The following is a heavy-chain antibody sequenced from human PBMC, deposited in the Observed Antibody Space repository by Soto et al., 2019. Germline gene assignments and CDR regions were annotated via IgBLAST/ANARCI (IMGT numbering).Heavy chain of an antibody. CDR2: ISYDGSNK. J-gene: IGHJ6*02. D-gene: IGHD6-13*01. CDR1: GFTFSSYG. Sequence: GGSLRLSCAASGFTFSSYGMHWVRQAPGKGLEWVAVISYDGSNKYYADSVKGRFTISRDNSKNTLYLQMNSLRAEDTAVYYCARGHPYIYSSSWYDPYYYGMDVWGQGTKVTVSS. V-gene: IGHV3-30*03. CDR3: ARGHPYIYSSSWYDPYYYGMDV.